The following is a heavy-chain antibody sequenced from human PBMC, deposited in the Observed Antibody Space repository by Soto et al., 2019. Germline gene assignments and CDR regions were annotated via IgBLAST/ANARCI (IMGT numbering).Heavy chain of an antibody. V-gene: IGHV3-74*01. Sequence: EVQLVESGGGLVQPGGSLRLSCVASGFTFSRYWMHWVRQAPGKGLVWVSRINTDESTLSYAASVEGRFTISRDNARNTLYLQMDSLRAEDTAIYYCVSPFYNIDSRPAFERWGQGTQVTVSS. CDR1: GFTFSRYW. CDR3: VSPFYNIDSRPAFER. J-gene: IGHJ4*02. CDR2: INTDESTL. D-gene: IGHD3-22*01.